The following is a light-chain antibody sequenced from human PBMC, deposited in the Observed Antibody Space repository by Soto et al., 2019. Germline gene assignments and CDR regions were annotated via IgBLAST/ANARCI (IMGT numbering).Light chain of an antibody. Sequence: EIVLTQSPATLSLSPGERATLSCRASHSVSSNYLAWFQQRPGQAPRLLIFGASKRATGIPDRFSGAGSATDFTLTISRLEPEDFAMYYCQQYGSPPWTFGPGTKV. V-gene: IGKV3-20*01. CDR1: HSVSSNY. J-gene: IGKJ1*01. CDR3: QQYGSPPWT. CDR2: GAS.